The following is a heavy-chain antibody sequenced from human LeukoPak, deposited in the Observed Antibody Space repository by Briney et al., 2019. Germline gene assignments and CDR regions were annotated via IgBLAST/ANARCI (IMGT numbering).Heavy chain of an antibody. Sequence: SETLSLTCTVSGYSISSGYYWGWIRQPPGKGLEWIGSIYHSGSTNYNPSLKSRVTISVDTSKNQFSLKLSSVTAADTAVYYCERIFYDYVWGSYLSNYFDYWGREPLVTVSS. CDR1: GYSISSGYY. V-gene: IGHV4-38-2*02. J-gene: IGHJ4*02. CDR2: IYHSGST. D-gene: IGHD3-16*02. CDR3: ERIFYDYVWGSYLSNYFDY.